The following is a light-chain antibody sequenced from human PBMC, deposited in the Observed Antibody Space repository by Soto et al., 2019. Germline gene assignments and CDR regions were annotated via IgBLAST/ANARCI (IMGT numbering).Light chain of an antibody. V-gene: IGLV2-14*01. CDR1: SSDVGSYNY. J-gene: IGLJ1*01. CDR3: SSSSSTV. CDR2: EVS. Sequence: QSALTQPASVSGSPGQSITISCTGTSSDVGSYNYVSWYQQHPGKAPKLMIYEVSTRPSGVSSRFSGFKSGNTASLTISGLQAEDEADYYCSSSSSTVFGTGTKVTVL.